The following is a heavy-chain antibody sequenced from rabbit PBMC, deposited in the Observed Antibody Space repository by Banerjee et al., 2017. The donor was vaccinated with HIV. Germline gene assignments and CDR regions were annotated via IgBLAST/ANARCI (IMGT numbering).Heavy chain of an antibody. CDR2: ISSGVST. CDR3: PRDLAGVIGWNFGL. V-gene: IGHV1S7*01. CDR1: GSDFSSYY. Sequence: QLKEAGGGLVQPGGSLKLSCKASGSDFSSYYMTWVRQAPGKGLEYIGYISSGVSTSSAGWVNARFTISRDTTETTLYLHLNSLKAADTAPYFCPRDLAGVIGWNFGLWGPVTLVTV. J-gene: IGHJ4*01. D-gene: IGHD4-1*01.